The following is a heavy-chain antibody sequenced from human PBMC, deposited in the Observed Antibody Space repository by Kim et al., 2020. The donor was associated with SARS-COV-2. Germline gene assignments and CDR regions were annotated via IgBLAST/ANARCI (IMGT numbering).Heavy chain of an antibody. D-gene: IGHD1-7*01. V-gene: IGHV1-18*01. Sequence: NTNYAQKFQGRVTMTTDTSTSTAYMELRSLRSDDTALYYCARDKNYAFDIWGQGTMVTVSS. CDR3: ARDKNYAFDI. J-gene: IGHJ3*02. CDR2: NT.